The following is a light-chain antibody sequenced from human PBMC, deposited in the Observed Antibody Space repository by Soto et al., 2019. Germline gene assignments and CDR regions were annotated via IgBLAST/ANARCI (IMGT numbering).Light chain of an antibody. Sequence: EILMTQSPATLSVSPGERATLSCRASQSISSKLAWYQQKPGQAPRLLIYGASTRATGIPVRFSGSGSGTEFTLTITSLQSEDSAVYYCQEYNNWHPITFGGGTKVDIK. CDR1: QSISSK. CDR2: GAS. V-gene: IGKV3-15*01. J-gene: IGKJ4*01. CDR3: QEYNNWHPIT.